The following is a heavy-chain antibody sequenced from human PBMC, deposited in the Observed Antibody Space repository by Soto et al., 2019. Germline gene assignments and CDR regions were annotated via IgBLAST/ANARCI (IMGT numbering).Heavy chain of an antibody. V-gene: IGHV3-48*03. CDR1: GFTFSSYE. CDR2: ISSSGSTI. J-gene: IGHJ2*01. CDR3: ARAGFVSAYWYFDL. Sequence: GGSLRLSCAASGFTFSSYEMNWVRQAPGKGLEWVSYISSSGSTIYYADSVKGRFTISRDNAKNSLYLQMNSLRAEDTAVYYCARAGFVSAYWYFDLWGRGTLVTRLL.